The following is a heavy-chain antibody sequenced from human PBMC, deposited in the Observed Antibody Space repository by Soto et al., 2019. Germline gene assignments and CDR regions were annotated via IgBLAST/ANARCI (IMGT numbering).Heavy chain of an antibody. V-gene: IGHV3-48*01. CDR1: GFTFNRYA. CDR3: SSFQY. J-gene: IGHJ1*01. CDR2: ISGSSSSI. Sequence: PGGSLRLSCAASGFTFNRYAMTWVRHTPGQGLEWISYISGSSSSIYYADSVKGRFTISRDNAKNSLYLQMNSLRAEDTAVYYCSSFQYWGQGSLVTVSS.